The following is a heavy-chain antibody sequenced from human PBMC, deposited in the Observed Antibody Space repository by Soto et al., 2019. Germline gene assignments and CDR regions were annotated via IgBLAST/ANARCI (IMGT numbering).Heavy chain of an antibody. CDR1: VDSISSYY. D-gene: IGHD3-10*01. CDR3: ASMGYHYGSGSYPLDY. J-gene: IGHJ4*02. V-gene: IGHV4-59*08. CDR2: IYNSGST. Sequence: QVQLQESGPGLVKPSETLSLTCTVSVDSISSYYWTWIRKTPGKGLEWIGFIYNSGSTHYNPSLRSRVTLSVATSKNQFSLKLRSVTAADTAVYYWASMGYHYGSGSYPLDYWGQGTLVTVSS.